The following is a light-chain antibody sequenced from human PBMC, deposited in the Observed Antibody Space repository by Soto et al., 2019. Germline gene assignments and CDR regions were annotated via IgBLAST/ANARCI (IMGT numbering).Light chain of an antibody. Sequence: QSLLTQPASVSGSPGQSITISCTGTSSDVGAYRYVSWHQHHPGKGPKLMIYEVSNRPSGVSNRFSGSKSGNTASLTISGFQAEDEADYYCSSFTRSSTLYVEGNGTKVTVL. CDR3: SSFTRSSTLYV. CDR2: EVS. J-gene: IGLJ1*01. CDR1: SSDVGAYRY. V-gene: IGLV2-14*01.